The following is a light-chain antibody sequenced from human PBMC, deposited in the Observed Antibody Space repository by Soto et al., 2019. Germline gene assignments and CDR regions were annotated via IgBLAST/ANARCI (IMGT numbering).Light chain of an antibody. V-gene: IGKV1-8*01. CDR2: AAS. CDR1: QGISSH. Sequence: AIRMTQSPSSLSASTGDRVTITCRASQGISSHLAWYQQKPGKAPKLLIYAASTLQSGVPSRFSGSGSGTDFTLTISCLQSEDFATYYCQQYYSYPQRTFGQGTKVEIK. J-gene: IGKJ1*01. CDR3: QQYYSYPQRT.